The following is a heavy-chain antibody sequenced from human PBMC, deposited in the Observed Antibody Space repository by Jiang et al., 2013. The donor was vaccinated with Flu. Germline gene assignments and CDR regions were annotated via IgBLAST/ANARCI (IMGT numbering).Heavy chain of an antibody. CDR3: ARGVFWTKAAGTGRQRLGV. CDR1: GDSVSSNSAA. J-gene: IGHJ6*02. Sequence: QTLSLTCAVSGDSVSSNSAAWNWIRQSPSRGLEWLGRTYYRSKWYNDYAVSVKSRITINPDTSRNQFSLQLNSVTPEDTAVYYCARGVFWTKAAGTGRQRLGVWGQGTTVTVSS. V-gene: IGHV6-1*01. D-gene: IGHD6-13*01. CDR2: TYYRSKWYN.